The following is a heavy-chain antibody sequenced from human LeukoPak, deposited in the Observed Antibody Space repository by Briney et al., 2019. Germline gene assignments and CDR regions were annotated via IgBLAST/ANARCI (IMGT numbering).Heavy chain of an antibody. CDR1: GFTFSSYG. Sequence: GRSLRLSCAASGFTFSSYGMHWVRQAPGKGLEWVAVIWYDGSNKYYADSVKGRFTISRDKSKNTLYLQLSSLRAEDTAVYFCAQGGHDFNPFYYWGQGTLVTVSS. J-gene: IGHJ4*02. CDR2: IWYDGSNK. D-gene: IGHD2-21*02. CDR3: AQGGHDFNPFYY. V-gene: IGHV3-33*03.